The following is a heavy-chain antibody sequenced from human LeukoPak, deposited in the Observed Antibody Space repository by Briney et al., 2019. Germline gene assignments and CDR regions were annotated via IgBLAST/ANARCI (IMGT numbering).Heavy chain of an antibody. V-gene: IGHV3-74*01. CDR2: LNGDGTST. J-gene: IGHJ2*01. CDR3: ARGEVTGPDWYFDL. CDR1: GFTVTTSW. D-gene: IGHD1-20*01. Sequence: GSLRLSCAASGFTVTTSWVHGGRQAPGKGLMWVSRLNGDGTSTSYADCVRGRFTISRDNSKNTLYLQMDSLRAEDTAVYYCARGEVTGPDWYFDLWGRGTLVTVSS.